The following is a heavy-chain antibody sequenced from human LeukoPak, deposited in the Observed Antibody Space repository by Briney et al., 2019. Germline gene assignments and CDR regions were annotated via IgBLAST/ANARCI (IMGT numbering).Heavy chain of an antibody. J-gene: IGHJ6*03. CDR3: ATAPRGAPGYIDV. CDR2: ISVSGTI. CDR1: AFSLSTYS. V-gene: IGHV3-48*01. Sequence: PGGSLRLSCAASAFSLSTYSMNWVRQSPGKGLEWLSHISVSGTIHYADSVKGRFSISRDNGRDSVSLQMNRLRVGDTGVYFCATAPRGAPGYIDVWGRGTAVSVSS. D-gene: IGHD1-26*01.